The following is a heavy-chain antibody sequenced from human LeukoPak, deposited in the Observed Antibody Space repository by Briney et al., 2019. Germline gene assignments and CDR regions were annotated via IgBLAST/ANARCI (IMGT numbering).Heavy chain of an antibody. Sequence: GASVNVSCKASGGTFSSYAISWVRQAPGQGLEWMGRIIPILGIANYAQKFQGRVTITTDESTSTAYMELSSLRSEDTAVYYCAQNRIAGPPDYWGQGTLVTVSS. V-gene: IGHV1-69*04. D-gene: IGHD6-13*01. J-gene: IGHJ4*02. CDR2: IIPILGIA. CDR3: AQNRIAGPPDY. CDR1: GGTFSSYA.